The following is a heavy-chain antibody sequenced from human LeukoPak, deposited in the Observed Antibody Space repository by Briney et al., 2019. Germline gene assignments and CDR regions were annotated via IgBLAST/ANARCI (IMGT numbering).Heavy chain of an antibody. CDR3: AKDLKAHIVVVTAADY. V-gene: IGHV3-30*18. D-gene: IGHD2-21*02. CDR1: GFTFSSYG. J-gene: IGHJ4*02. Sequence: GGSLRLSCAASGFTFSSYGMHWVRQAPGKGLEWVAVISYDGSNKYYADSVKGRFTISRDNSKNTLYLQMNSLRAEETAVYYCAKDLKAHIVVVTAADYWGQGTLVTVPS. CDR2: ISYDGSNK.